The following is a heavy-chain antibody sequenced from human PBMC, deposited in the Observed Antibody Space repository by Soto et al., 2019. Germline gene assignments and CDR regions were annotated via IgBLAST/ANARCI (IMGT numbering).Heavy chain of an antibody. J-gene: IGHJ5*02. D-gene: IGHD6-13*01. CDR3: ARDLTPGYLYSSSWSGGFDP. CDR2: IYYSGST. V-gene: IGHV4-59*01. Sequence: SETLSLACAVYGGSIISYDWIWSRQAPVKGLEWIGDIYYSGSTNYNPSLKSRVTISVDTSKNQFSLKLSSVTAADTAVYYCARDLTPGYLYSSSWSGGFDPWGQGTLVTVSS. CDR1: GGSIISYD.